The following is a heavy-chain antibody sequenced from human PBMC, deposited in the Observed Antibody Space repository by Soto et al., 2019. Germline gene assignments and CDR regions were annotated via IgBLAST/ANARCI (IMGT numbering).Heavy chain of an antibody. CDR2: ISSSSSYI. Sequence: EVQLVESGGGLVKPGGSLRLSCAASGFTFSSYSMNWVRQAPGKGLEWVSSISSSSSYIYYADSVKGRFTISRDNAKNSLYLQMNSLSAEDTAVYYCARAADCSSTSCYDYWGQGTLVTVSS. CDR3: ARAADCSSTSCYDY. D-gene: IGHD2-2*01. CDR1: GFTFSSYS. J-gene: IGHJ4*02. V-gene: IGHV3-21*01.